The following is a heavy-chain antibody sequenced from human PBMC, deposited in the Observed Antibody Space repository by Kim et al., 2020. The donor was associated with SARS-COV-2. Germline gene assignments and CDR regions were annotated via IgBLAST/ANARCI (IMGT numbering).Heavy chain of an antibody. D-gene: IGHD6-6*01. V-gene: IGHV1-24*01. CDR1: GYTLTELS. CDR3: ATSTGTHGAARRYYYYGMDV. CDR2: FDPEDGET. J-gene: IGHJ6*02. Sequence: ASVKVSCKVSGYTLTELSMHWVRQAPGKGLEWMGGFDPEDGETIYAQKFQGRVTMTEDTSTDTAYMELSSLRSEDTAVYYCATSTGTHGAARRYYYYGMDVWGQGTTVTVYS.